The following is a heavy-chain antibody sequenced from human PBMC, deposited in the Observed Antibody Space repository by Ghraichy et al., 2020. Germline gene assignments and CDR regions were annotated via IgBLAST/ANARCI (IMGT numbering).Heavy chain of an antibody. Sequence: GGSLRLSCAASGFTVSSNYMSWVRQAPGKGLEWVSVIYSGGSTYYADSVKGRFTISRDNSKNTLYLQMNSLRAEDTAVYYCARGRRDGYVLLDYWGQGTLVTVSS. D-gene: IGHD5-24*01. CDR1: GFTVSSNY. CDR3: ARGRRDGYVLLDY. V-gene: IGHV3-66*01. CDR2: IYSGGST. J-gene: IGHJ4*02.